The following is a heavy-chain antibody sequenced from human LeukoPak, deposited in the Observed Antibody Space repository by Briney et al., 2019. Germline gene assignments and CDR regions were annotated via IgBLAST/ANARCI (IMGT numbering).Heavy chain of an antibody. CDR1: GFTFDDYA. V-gene: IGHV3-43*02. Sequence: GGSLRLSCAASGFTFDDYAMHWVRQAPGKGLEWVSLISGDGGSTYYADSVKGRFTISRDNAKNSLYLQMNSLRVEDTAVYYCATIGRSPGWGQGTLVTVSS. J-gene: IGHJ4*02. D-gene: IGHD1-26*01. CDR3: ATIGRSPG. CDR2: ISGDGGST.